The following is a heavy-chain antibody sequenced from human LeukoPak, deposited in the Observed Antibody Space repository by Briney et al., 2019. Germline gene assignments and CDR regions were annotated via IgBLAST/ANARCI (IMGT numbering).Heavy chain of an antibody. Sequence: GGSLRLSCAASGLTFSSYNMNWVRQAPGKGLEWVSFISSSSNYIYYTDSVKGRFTISRDNAKNSLFLQMNSLRAEDTAVYYCAKARGSHFDAFDIWGQGTMVTVSS. V-gene: IGHV3-21*01. CDR2: ISSSSNYI. CDR1: GLTFSSYN. D-gene: IGHD1-26*01. J-gene: IGHJ3*02. CDR3: AKARGSHFDAFDI.